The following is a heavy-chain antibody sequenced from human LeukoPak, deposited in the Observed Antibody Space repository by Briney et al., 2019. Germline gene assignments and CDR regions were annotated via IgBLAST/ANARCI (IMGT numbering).Heavy chain of an antibody. V-gene: IGHV4-39*07. Sequence: TSETLSLTCTVSGGSISSSSYYWGWIRQPPGKGLEWIGSIYYSGSTYYNPSLKSRVTISVDTSKNQFSLKLSSVTAADTAVYYCAGDYDILTGSVPYFDYWGQGTLVTVSS. CDR3: AGDYDILTGSVPYFDY. J-gene: IGHJ4*02. CDR2: IYYSGST. D-gene: IGHD3-9*01. CDR1: GGSISSSSYY.